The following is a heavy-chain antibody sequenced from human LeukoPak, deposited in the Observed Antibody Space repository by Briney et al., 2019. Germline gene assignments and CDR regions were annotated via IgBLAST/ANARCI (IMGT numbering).Heavy chain of an antibody. V-gene: IGHV3-23*01. D-gene: IGHD3-10*01. J-gene: IGHJ6*04. CDR1: GFTFSSYG. CDR3: AKGRITMVRGVSMDV. CDR2: ISGNGGST. Sequence: GGSLRLSCTASGFTFSSYGMDWVRQAPGKGLEWVSVISGNGGSTYYAESVKGRFTISRDNSKNTLYLQMNSLRAEDTAVYYCAKGRITMVRGVSMDVWGKGTTVTVSS.